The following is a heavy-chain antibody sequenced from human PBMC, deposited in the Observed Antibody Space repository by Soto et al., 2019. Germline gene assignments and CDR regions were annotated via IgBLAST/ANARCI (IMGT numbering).Heavy chain of an antibody. J-gene: IGHJ6*02. CDR2: INHSGSA. V-gene: IGHV4-34*01. D-gene: IGHD2-8*02. Sequence: SETLSLTCAVYGESFSGHIWTWIRQTPGKGLQWIGQINHSGSASYNPSLKSRVTISVHTSNSQFSLELSSVTAADTAVYYCASTGIGSYYYGMDVWGQGTTVTVSS. CDR3: ASTGIGSYYYGMDV. CDR1: GESFSGHI.